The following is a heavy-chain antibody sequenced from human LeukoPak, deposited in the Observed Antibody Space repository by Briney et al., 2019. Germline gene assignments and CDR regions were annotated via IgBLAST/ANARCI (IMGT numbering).Heavy chain of an antibody. D-gene: IGHD3-16*02. CDR3: EREAFDYIWGTYRLFEF. CDR1: GFIFSNYE. CDR2: INSSANTI. Sequence: GGSLRLSCGASGFIFSNYEMNWVRQAPGKGLEWISYINSSANTIYYRDSVKGRFTISRDNARNSLYLQMNSLRAEDTAVYYCEREAFDYIWGTYRLFEFWGQGTLVTVSS. J-gene: IGHJ4*02. V-gene: IGHV3-48*03.